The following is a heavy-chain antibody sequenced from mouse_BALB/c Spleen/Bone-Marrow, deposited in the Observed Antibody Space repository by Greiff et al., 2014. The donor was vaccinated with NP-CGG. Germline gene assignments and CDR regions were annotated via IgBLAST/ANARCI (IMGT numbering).Heavy chain of an antibody. CDR3: ARVHYYGYEAY. J-gene: IGHJ3*01. Sequence: DVQLVESGGGLVQPGGSLKLSCAASGFDFSRYWMSWVRQAPGKGLEWIGEINPDSSTINYTPSLKDKFIISRDNAKDTLYLQMSKVRSEDTALYYCARVHYYGYEAYWGQGTLVTVSA. V-gene: IGHV4-1*02. D-gene: IGHD1-2*01. CDR1: GFDFSRYW. CDR2: INPDSSTI.